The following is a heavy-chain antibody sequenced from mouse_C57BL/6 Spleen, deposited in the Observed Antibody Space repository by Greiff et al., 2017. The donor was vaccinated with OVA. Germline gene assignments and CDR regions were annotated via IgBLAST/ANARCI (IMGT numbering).Heavy chain of an antibody. CDR1: GYTFTSYC. CDR3: ARQDYSKRYYAMDY. CDR2: IYPGSGST. D-gene: IGHD2-5*01. J-gene: IGHJ4*01. Sequence: QVQLQQPGAELVKPGASVKMSCKASGYTFTSYCITWVKQRPGQGLEWIGDIYPGSGSTNYNEKFKSKATLTVDTSSSTAYMQLSSLTSEDSAVYYCARQDYSKRYYAMDYWGQGTSVTVSS. V-gene: IGHV1-55*01.